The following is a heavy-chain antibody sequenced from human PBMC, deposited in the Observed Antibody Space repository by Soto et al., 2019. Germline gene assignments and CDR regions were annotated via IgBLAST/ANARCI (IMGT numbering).Heavy chain of an antibody. CDR3: ARDYDKSGYDYFDP. D-gene: IGHD3-22*01. Sequence: EASVKVSCKASEYSFTGHYLHWVRLAPGQGLEWMGWIDPKGGYTKYAPKFRDRVTMTSVTSTSTAYMDLNSLAYDDTAVYFCARDYDKSGYDYFDPWGQGTQVTVSS. CDR1: EYSFTGHY. CDR2: IDPKGGYT. J-gene: IGHJ5*02. V-gene: IGHV1-2*02.